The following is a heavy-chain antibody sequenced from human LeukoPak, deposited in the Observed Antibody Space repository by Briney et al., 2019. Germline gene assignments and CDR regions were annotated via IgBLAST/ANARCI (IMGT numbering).Heavy chain of an antibody. J-gene: IGHJ4*02. V-gene: IGHV4-39*01. CDR2: IYYSGSP. CDR1: GGSISTTTYY. Sequence: PADTLSLTCTVSGGSISTTTYYWGWIRQPPGKGLEWIVSIYYSGSPYDNPSLKSRVTISVDTSKNQVSLKLRSVTAADTAVYYCARLLYDRSGYYYFDYWGQGTLVTLSA. CDR3: ARLLYDRSGYYYFDY. D-gene: IGHD3-22*01.